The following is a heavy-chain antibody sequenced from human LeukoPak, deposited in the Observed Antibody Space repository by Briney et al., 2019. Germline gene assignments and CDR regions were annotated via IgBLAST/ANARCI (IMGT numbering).Heavy chain of an antibody. J-gene: IGHJ6*03. CDR2: IRYDGSNK. V-gene: IGHV3-30*02. Sequence: GGSLRLSCAASGFTFSSYGMHWVRQAPGKGLEWVAFIRYDGSNKYYADSVKGRFTISRDNSKNTLYLQMNSLRAEDTAVYYCARAYCSSTSGYFCYMDVWGKGTTVTVSS. D-gene: IGHD2-2*01. CDR1: GFTFSSYG. CDR3: ARAYCSSTSGYFCYMDV.